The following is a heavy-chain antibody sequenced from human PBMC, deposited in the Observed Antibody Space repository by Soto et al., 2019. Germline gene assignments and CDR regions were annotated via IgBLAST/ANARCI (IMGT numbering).Heavy chain of an antibody. CDR1: GDTFSSFVNYP. D-gene: IGHD3-3*01. CDR3: ARRDTSGFLRYFDN. Sequence: AVKVSCKSSGDTFSSFVNYPINWVRQTPGQGLEWMGGIVPNVGTVNYAQKFRGKVTITADKSTGTAYMELSSLRSEDTALYYCARRDTSGFLRYFDNWGQRTQVTAPQ. CDR2: IVPNVGTV. J-gene: IGHJ4*02. V-gene: IGHV1-69*06.